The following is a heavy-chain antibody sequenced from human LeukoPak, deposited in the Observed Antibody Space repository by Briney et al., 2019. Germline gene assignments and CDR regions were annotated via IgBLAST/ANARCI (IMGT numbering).Heavy chain of an antibody. CDR2: FDPEDGET. CDR3: AKEGEPGVSVFGVVIPPGYYYYYMDV. D-gene: IGHD3-3*01. CDR1: GYTLTELS. Sequence: ASVKVSCKVSGYTLTELSMHWVRQAPGKGLEWMGGFDPEDGETIYAQKFQGRVTMTEDTSTDTAYMELSSLRSEDTAVYYCAKEGEPGVSVFGVVIPPGYYYYYMDVWGKGTTVTVSS. V-gene: IGHV1-24*01. J-gene: IGHJ6*03.